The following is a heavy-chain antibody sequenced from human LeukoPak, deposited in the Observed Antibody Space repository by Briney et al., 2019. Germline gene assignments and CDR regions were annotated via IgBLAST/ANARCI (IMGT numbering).Heavy chain of an antibody. D-gene: IGHD5-12*01. J-gene: IGHJ4*02. CDR1: GFTFSSYE. V-gene: IGHV3-48*03. CDR3: VKGSYRGYEFDY. Sequence: PPGGSLRLSCGASGFTFSSYEMNWVRQAPGKGLEWVSYISSSGSTIYYSDSVKGRFTISRDNAKNSLYLQMNSLRAEDTAVYYCVKGSYRGYEFDYWGQGTLVTVSS. CDR2: ISSSGSTI.